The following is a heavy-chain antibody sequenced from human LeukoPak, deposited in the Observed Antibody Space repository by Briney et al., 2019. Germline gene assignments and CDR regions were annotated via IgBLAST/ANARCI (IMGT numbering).Heavy chain of an antibody. Sequence: QAGGSLRLSCAASGFTFSSYAMHWVRQAPGKGLEWVAVISYDGSNKYYADSVKGRFTISRDNSKNTLYLQMNSLRAEDTAVYYCARQPQGRTQVRGVISHDYGMDVWGQGTTVTVSS. CDR1: GFTFSSYA. D-gene: IGHD3-10*01. V-gene: IGHV3-30-3*01. CDR2: ISYDGSNK. CDR3: ARQPQGRTQVRGVISHDYGMDV. J-gene: IGHJ6*02.